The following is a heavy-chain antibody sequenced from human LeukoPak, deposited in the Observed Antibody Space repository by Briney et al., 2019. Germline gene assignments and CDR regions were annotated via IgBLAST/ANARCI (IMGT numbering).Heavy chain of an antibody. D-gene: IGHD1-1*01. CDR1: GFTFSSYS. V-gene: IGHV3-21*01. Sequence: GSLRLSCAASGFTFSSYSMNWVRQAPGKGLEWVSSISSSSSYIYYADSVKGRFTISRDSAKNSLYLQMNSLRAEDTAVYYCARERELEPDYWGQGTLVTVSS. CDR2: ISSSSSYI. J-gene: IGHJ4*02. CDR3: ARERELEPDY.